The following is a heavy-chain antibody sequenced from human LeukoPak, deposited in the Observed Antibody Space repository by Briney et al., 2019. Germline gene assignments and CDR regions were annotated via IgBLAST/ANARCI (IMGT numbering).Heavy chain of an antibody. Sequence: SETLSLACTVSGGSISSYYWSWIRQPPGKGLELIGFIYYSGSTSYNPSLKSRVTISVDTSKSQFSLKLSSVIAADTAVYYCARRAYSSGFDYIDYWGQGTLVTVSS. CDR1: GGSISSYY. D-gene: IGHD6-19*01. J-gene: IGHJ4*02. CDR2: IYYSGST. CDR3: ARRAYSSGFDYIDY. V-gene: IGHV4-59*08.